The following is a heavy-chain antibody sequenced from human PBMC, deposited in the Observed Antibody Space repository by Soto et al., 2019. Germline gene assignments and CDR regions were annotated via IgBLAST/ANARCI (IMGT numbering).Heavy chain of an antibody. D-gene: IGHD1-26*01. Sequence: PSETLSLTYAVSGDSVSTNYWWGWVRQSPVTGLEWIGDMSHSGTTNYSPSLKSRVTLSVDTSKNQFSLELKSVTPADTAIYYCARVKRSTSRLDPWGQGTLVTVSS. CDR2: MSHSGTT. CDR3: ARVKRSTSRLDP. J-gene: IGHJ5*02. CDR1: GDSVSTNYW. V-gene: IGHV4-4*02.